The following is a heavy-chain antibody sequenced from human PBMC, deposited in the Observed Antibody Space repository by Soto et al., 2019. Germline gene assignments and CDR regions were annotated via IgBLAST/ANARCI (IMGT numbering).Heavy chain of an antibody. Sequence: SETLSLTCTVSGGSISSISSYWGWIRQPPGKGLEWIGNVYYSGSTYSNPSLKSRLTISLETSKSHFSLRLSSVTAADTAVYYCARLGAYYQSLDPWGPGTLVTVSS. CDR3: ARLGAYYQSLDP. D-gene: IGHD2-21*01. CDR2: VYYSGST. V-gene: IGHV4-39*02. CDR1: GGSISSISSY. J-gene: IGHJ5*02.